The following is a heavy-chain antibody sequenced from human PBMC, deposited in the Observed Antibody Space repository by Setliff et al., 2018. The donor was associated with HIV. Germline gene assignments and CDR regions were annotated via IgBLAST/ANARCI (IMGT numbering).Heavy chain of an antibody. J-gene: IGHJ4*02. CDR2: IWYDGSNK. D-gene: IGHD3-16*01. CDR1: GFTFSSYG. Sequence: GGSLRLSCAASGFTFSSYGMHWVRQAPGKGLEWVAVIWYDGSNKYYADSVKGRFTISRDNSKNTLYLQMNSLRAEDTAVYYCVKNLYTEMWGEMFDSWGRGTLVTVSS. V-gene: IGHV3-33*06. CDR3: VKNLYTEMWGEMFDS.